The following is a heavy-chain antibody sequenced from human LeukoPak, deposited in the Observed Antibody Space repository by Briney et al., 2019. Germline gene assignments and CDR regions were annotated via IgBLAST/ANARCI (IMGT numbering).Heavy chain of an antibody. CDR2: TYYRSQQWHS. D-gene: IGHD3-16*01. V-gene: IGHV6-1*01. CDR3: AWGNYYFVH. J-gene: IGHJ4*02. CDR1: GDSVSSNGAS. Sequence: SQTLSLSCAISGDSVSSNGASWNWIRQSPSRGLEWLGRTYYRSQQWHSDYAPSVKGRITLNPDTSKNQFSLQLNSVTPEDTAVYFCAWGNYYFVHWGQEILVTVSS.